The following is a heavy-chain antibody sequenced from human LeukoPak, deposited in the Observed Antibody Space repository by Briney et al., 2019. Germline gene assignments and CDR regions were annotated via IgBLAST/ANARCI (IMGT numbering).Heavy chain of an antibody. Sequence: GGPLRLSCAASGFTFSNPWMSWVPQAPGKGLEWVGRIKSKTDSRTTQYAAAVKDKFTISRDDSKNTLSLQMNSPKPEDTAVYYCTTYGDYEGLSDHWGQGTLVTVSS. CDR1: GFTFSNPW. V-gene: IGHV3-15*01. CDR3: TTYGDYEGLSDH. CDR2: IKSKTDSRTT. J-gene: IGHJ5*02. D-gene: IGHD4-17*01.